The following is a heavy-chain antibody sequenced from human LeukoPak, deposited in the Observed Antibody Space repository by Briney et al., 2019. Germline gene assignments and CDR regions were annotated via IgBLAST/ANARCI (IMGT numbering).Heavy chain of an antibody. V-gene: IGHV4-39*01. Sequence: SETLSLTCNVSGGSISSSSYHWGWIRQSPGKGLEWIGSIYYTGNTYYNPSLKSRVTISVDMSKNQFSLKLSSVTAADTAVYYCARGVAAAGHFDYWGQGTLVTVSS. CDR2: IYYTGNT. CDR1: GGSISSSSYH. CDR3: ARGVAAAGHFDY. J-gene: IGHJ4*02. D-gene: IGHD6-13*01.